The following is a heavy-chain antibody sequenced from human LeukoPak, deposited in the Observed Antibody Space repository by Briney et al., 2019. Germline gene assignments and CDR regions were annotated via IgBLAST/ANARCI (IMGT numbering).Heavy chain of an antibody. J-gene: IGHJ4*02. V-gene: IGHV3-23*01. CDR1: GFTFSSYA. CDR2: ISGSGGST. Sequence: GGSLRLSCAASGFTFSSYAMSWVRQAPGKGLEGVSAISGSGGSTYYADSVKGRFTISRDNSKNTLYLQMNSLRAEDTAVYYCAKAPNSSIFGVVIGFFWYWGQGTLVTVSS. D-gene: IGHD3-3*01. CDR3: AKAPNSSIFGVVIGFFWY.